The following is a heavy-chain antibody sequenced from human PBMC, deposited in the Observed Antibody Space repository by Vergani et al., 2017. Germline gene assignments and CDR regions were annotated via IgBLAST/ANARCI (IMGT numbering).Heavy chain of an antibody. CDR2: ISGSGGST. Sequence: EVQLLESGGGLVQPGGSLRLSCAASGFTFSSYAMSWVRQAPGKGLEWVSAISGSGGSTYYADSVKGRFTISRDNSKNTLYLQMNSVRAEDTAVYYCAKVLEWFSTLDYWGQGTLVTVSS. V-gene: IGHV3-23*01. D-gene: IGHD3-3*01. CDR1: GFTFSSYA. J-gene: IGHJ4*02. CDR3: AKVLEWFSTLDY.